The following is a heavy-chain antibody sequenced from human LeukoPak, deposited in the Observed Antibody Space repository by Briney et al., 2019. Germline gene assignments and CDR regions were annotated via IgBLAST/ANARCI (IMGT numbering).Heavy chain of an antibody. CDR1: GFIFGSHW. D-gene: IGHD3/OR15-3a*01. V-gene: IGHV3-7*01. J-gene: IGHJ5*02. CDR3: AREGNLHYDFWRGFDP. CDR2: IKQDGSEE. Sequence: GGSLRLSCAASGFIFGSHWMTWMRLAPGKGPEWVANIKQDGSEEYYVDSVRGRFTISRDNAKNSLYLQMNSLRAADTAVYYCAREGNLHYDFWRGFDPWGQGTVVTVSS.